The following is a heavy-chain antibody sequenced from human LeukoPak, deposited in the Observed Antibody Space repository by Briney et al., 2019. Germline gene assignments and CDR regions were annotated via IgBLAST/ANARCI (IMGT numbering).Heavy chain of an antibody. J-gene: IGHJ4*02. D-gene: IGHD2-21*02. V-gene: IGHV1-46*01. Sequence: ASVKVSCKASGYTFTSYDMHWVRQAPGQGLEWMGIINPSGDSTSYAQKFQGRVTMTRDTSTSTVYMELSSLRSADTVVYYCASVLYCGADCYSGRYFFDYWGQGTLVTVSS. CDR1: GYTFTSYD. CDR3: ASVLYCGADCYSGRYFFDY. CDR2: INPSGDST.